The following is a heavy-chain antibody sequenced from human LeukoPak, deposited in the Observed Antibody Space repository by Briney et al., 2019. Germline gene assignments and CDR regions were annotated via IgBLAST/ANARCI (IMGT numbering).Heavy chain of an antibody. CDR1: GGSISSGGYY. CDR2: IYHSGST. CDR3: ASGIGGAPWDY. J-gene: IGHJ4*02. Sequence: SETLSLTCTVSGGSISSGGYYWSWIRQPPGKGLEWIGYIYHSGSTYYNPSLKSRVTISVDRSKNQFSLKLSSVTAADTAVYYCASGIGGAPWDYWGQGTLVTVSS. V-gene: IGHV4-30-2*02. D-gene: IGHD6-25*01.